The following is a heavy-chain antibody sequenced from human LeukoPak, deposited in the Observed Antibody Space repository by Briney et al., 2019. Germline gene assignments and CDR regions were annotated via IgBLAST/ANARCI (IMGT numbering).Heavy chain of an antibody. V-gene: IGHV3-33*06. CDR1: GFIFSSYG. CDR3: AKDGAMIVVVIGWIDY. Sequence: GGSLRLSCAASGFIFSSYGMHWVRQAPGKGLEWVAVIWYDGSNKYYADSVKGRFTISRDNSKNTLYLQMNSLRAEDTAVYYCAKDGAMIVVVIGWIDYWGQGTLVTVSS. D-gene: IGHD3-22*01. J-gene: IGHJ4*02. CDR2: IWYDGSNK.